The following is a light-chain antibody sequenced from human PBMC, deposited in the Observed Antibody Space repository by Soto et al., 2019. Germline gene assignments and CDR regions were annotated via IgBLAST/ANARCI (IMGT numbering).Light chain of an antibody. CDR2: DAS. CDR3: QQYGSSSWT. J-gene: IGKJ1*01. CDR1: QSVSSL. V-gene: IGKV3-11*01. Sequence: EIVLTQSPATLSLSPGERATLSCRASQSVSSLLAWYQQKPGQAPRLLIYDASNRATGIPARFSGSGSGTDFNLTISSLEPEDFAVYYCQQYGSSSWTFGQGTKVEIK.